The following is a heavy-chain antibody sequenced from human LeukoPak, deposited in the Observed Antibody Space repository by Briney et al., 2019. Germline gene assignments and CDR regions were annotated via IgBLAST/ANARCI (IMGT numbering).Heavy chain of an antibody. V-gene: IGHV4-59*08. CDR2: IYYSGST. CDR3: ARLEGGQLVGDNCFDP. Sequence: SETLSLTCNVSGGSISGYHWSWLRQPPGKGLEWLGYIYYSGSTNYNPSLKSRVTISVDTSKNQFSLRLSSVTAADTAVYYCARLEGGQLVGDNCFDPWGQGTLVTVSS. CDR1: GGSISGYH. J-gene: IGHJ5*02. D-gene: IGHD6-13*01.